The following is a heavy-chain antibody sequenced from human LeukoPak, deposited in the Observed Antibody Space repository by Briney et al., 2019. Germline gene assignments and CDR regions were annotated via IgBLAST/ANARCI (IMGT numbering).Heavy chain of an antibody. D-gene: IGHD2-2*01. V-gene: IGHV3-7*01. CDR1: GFTFSSYW. Sequence: PGGSLRLSCAASGFTFSSYWMSWVRQAPGKGLEWVANIKQDGSEKYYVDSVKGRFTISRDNAKNSLYLQMNSLRAEDTAVYYCARAPARYCSSTSCYSPFYYYYYYMDVWGKGTTVTVSS. CDR2: IKQDGSEK. J-gene: IGHJ6*03. CDR3: ARAPARYCSSTSCYSPFYYYYYYMDV.